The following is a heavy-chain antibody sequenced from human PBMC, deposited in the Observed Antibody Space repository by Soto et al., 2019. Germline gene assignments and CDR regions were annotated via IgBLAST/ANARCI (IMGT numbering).Heavy chain of an antibody. D-gene: IGHD3-3*01. Sequence: GGSLRLSCAASGFTFSNFGMHWVRQAPGKGLAWVAGISYVGNDKYYADSVRGRFTISRDNSKNTLFLQMNSLTTEDTAVYYCAKDYDFWSGYLSPPHFYYYYGMDVWGQGTTVTVSS. CDR1: GFTFSNFG. CDR3: AKDYDFWSGYLSPPHFYYYYGMDV. V-gene: IGHV3-30*18. CDR2: ISYVGNDK. J-gene: IGHJ6*02.